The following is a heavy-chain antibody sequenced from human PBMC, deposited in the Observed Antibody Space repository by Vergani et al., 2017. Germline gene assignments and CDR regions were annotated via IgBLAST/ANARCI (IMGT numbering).Heavy chain of an antibody. D-gene: IGHD3-9*01. CDR1: GGSISSYY. V-gene: IGHV4-59*01. Sequence: QVQLQESGPGLVKPSETLSLTCTVSGGSISSYYWSWIRQPPGKGLEWIGSIYYSGSTYYNPSLKSRVTISVDTSKNQFSLKLSSVTAADTAVYYCARVKSGYDILTGYHLAGYYFDYWGQGTLVTVSS. CDR3: ARVKSGYDILTGYHLAGYYFDY. J-gene: IGHJ4*02. CDR2: IYYSGST.